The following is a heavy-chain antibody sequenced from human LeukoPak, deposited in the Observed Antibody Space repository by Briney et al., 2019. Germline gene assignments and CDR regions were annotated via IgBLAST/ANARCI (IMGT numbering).Heavy chain of an antibody. CDR1: GYSFTSYW. D-gene: IGHD5/OR15-5a*01. CDR2: IYPGDSDT. V-gene: IGHV5-51*01. Sequence: GESLKISCKGSGYSFTSYWIGWVRQMPGKGLEWMGIIYPGDSDTRYSTSFQGQVTISADKSISTAYLQWSSLKTSDTAMYYCARRSSIGSPLFDYWGQGTLVTVSS. J-gene: IGHJ4*02. CDR3: ARRSSIGSPLFDY.